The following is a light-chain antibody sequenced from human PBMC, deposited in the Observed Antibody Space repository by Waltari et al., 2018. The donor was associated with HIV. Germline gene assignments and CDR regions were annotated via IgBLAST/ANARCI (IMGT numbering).Light chain of an antibody. J-gene: IGLJ2*01. CDR2: EVN. CDR1: SSDIGSYDR. V-gene: IGLV2-18*02. CDR3: SSYTINSTLV. Sequence: QSALTQPPSVSGSPGQSVTISCTGTSSDIGSYDRVSWYQQPPGTAPKLMISEVNNRTSGVPDRFSGSKSGNTASLTISGLQAEDEADYFCSSYTINSTLVFGGGTKVTVL.